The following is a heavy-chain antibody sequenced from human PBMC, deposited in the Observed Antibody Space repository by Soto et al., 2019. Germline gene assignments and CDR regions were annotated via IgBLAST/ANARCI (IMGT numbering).Heavy chain of an antibody. CDR1: GGSISSGDYY. D-gene: IGHD3-22*01. Sequence: QVQLQESGPGLVKPSQTLSLTCTVSGGSISSGDYYWGWIRQPPGKGLEWIGYIYYSGNTYYNPYLKSRVTRPVDTSKNQFSLKLSSVTAADTAVYYCARDTRRWVVTYKDAFDLWGQGTMVTVSS. CDR2: IYYSGNT. J-gene: IGHJ3*01. V-gene: IGHV4-30-4*01. CDR3: ARDTRRWVVTYKDAFDL.